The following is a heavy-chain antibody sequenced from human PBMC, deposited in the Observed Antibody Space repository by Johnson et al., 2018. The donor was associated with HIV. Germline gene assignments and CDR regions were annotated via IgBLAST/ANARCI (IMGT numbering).Heavy chain of an antibody. D-gene: IGHD6-6*01. CDR2: IRYDGSNK. CDR3: ASLVGSSSGEAFDI. Sequence: QVQLVESGGGVVQPGGSLRLSCAASGFTFSSYGMHWVRQAPGKGLEWAAFIRYDGSNKYYADSVKGRFTISRDNSKNTLYLQMNSLRAEDTAVYYCASLVGSSSGEAFDIWGQGTMVTVSS. J-gene: IGHJ3*02. CDR1: GFTFSSYG. V-gene: IGHV3-30*02.